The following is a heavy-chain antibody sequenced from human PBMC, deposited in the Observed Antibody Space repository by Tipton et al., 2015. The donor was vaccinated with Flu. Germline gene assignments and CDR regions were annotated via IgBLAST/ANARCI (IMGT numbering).Heavy chain of an antibody. Sequence: TLSLTCAVSGYSISSGYYWGWVRQPPGKGLEWIGTIYHSGSTYYNPSLKSRLTMSVDTSKNQFSLKLSSVTAADTAVYYCARHTSDSVRGVIDYWGQGTLVTVSS. J-gene: IGHJ4*02. CDR2: IYHSGST. CDR3: ARHTSDSVRGVIDY. D-gene: IGHD3-10*02. V-gene: IGHV4-38-2*01. CDR1: GYSISSGYY.